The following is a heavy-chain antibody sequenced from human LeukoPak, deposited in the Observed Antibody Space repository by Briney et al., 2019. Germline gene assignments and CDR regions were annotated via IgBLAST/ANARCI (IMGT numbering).Heavy chain of an antibody. V-gene: IGHV4-34*01. CDR1: GGSFSGYY. D-gene: IGHD3-3*01. CDR3: ARGKPYTIFGVVISTRKYYFDY. CDR2: INHSGST. J-gene: IGHJ4*02. Sequence: PSETLSLTCAVYGGSFSGYYWSWLRQPPGKGMEWIGEINHSGSTNYNPSLKSQVTISVDTSKNQFSLKLSSVTAADTAVYYCARGKPYTIFGVVISTRKYYFDYWGQGTLVTVSS.